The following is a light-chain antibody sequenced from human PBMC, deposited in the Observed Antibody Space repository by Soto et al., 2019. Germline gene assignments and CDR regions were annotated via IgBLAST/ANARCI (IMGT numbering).Light chain of an antibody. CDR3: QQFSSYPLT. CDR1: QSVSSSY. Sequence: EIVLTQSPGTLSLSPGERATLSCRASQSVSSSYLAWHQQKPGQAPRLLIYGASSRATGIPDRFSGSGSGTDFTLTISRLEPEDFAVYYCQQFSSYPLTFGGGTKVDIK. V-gene: IGKV3-20*01. CDR2: GAS. J-gene: IGKJ4*01.